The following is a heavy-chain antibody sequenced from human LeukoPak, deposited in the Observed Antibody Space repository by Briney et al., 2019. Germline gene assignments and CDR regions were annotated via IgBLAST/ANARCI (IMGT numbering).Heavy chain of an antibody. CDR2: IIPIFGTA. V-gene: IGHV1-69*13. Sequence: ASVKVSCKASGGTFSSYAISWVRQAPGQGLEWMGGIIPIFGTANYAQKFQGRVTITADESTSTAYMELSSLRPEDTAVYYCARVVGSGSSGWYSGFDYWGQGTLVTVSS. J-gene: IGHJ4*02. D-gene: IGHD6-19*01. CDR3: ARVVGSGSSGWYSGFDY. CDR1: GGTFSSYA.